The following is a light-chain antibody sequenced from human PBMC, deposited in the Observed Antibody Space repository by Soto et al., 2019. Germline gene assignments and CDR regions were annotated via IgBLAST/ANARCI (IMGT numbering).Light chain of an antibody. CDR3: QQYKNWTST. V-gene: IGKV3-15*01. CDR2: CXS. CDR1: QSISHT. Sequence: EIVRTQCPATLPESRVESATLSCRASQSISHTLACYQQKPGQAPRLXIPCXSTMATGSPARLSGSGSETEFPLTISSLQSEELAVYDCQQYKNWTSTFGQGTRLEIK. J-gene: IGKJ5*01.